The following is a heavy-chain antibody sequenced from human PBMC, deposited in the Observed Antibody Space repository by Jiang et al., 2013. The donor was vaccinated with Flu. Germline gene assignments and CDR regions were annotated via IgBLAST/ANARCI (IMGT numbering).Heavy chain of an antibody. D-gene: IGHD3-22*01. Sequence: PGESLKISCKGSGYSFTSYWIGWVRQMPGKGLEWMGIIYPGDSDSRYSPSFQGRVTISADKSISAAYLQWSSLKASDTAMYYCARHDREASSYYFDFWGQGTLVTVSS. CDR1: GYSFTSYW. CDR2: IYPGDSDS. V-gene: IGHV5-51*01. J-gene: IGHJ4*02. CDR3: ARHDREASSYYFDF.